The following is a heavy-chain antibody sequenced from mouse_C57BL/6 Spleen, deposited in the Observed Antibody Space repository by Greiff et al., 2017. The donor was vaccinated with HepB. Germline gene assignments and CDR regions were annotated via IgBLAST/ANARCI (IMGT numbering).Heavy chain of an antibody. CDR3: ARRVNTVVATGDMDY. J-gene: IGHJ4*01. Sequence: QVQLQQSGAELARPGASVKMSCKASGYTFTSYTMHWVKQRPGQGLEWIGYINPSSGYTKYNQTFKDKATLTADKSSSTAYMQLSSLTSEDSAVYYWARRVNTVVATGDMDYWGQGTSVTVSS. D-gene: IGHD1-1*01. CDR1: GYTFTSYT. V-gene: IGHV1-4*01. CDR2: INPSSGYT.